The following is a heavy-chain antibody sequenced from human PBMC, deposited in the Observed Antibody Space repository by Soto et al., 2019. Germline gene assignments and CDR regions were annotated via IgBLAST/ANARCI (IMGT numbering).Heavy chain of an antibody. J-gene: IGHJ4*02. CDR3: AATGIAVAGTIDY. CDR1: GGSFSGYY. Sequence: SETLSLTCAVYGGSFSGYYWSWIRQPPGKGLEWIGYIYYSGSTNYNPSLKSRVTISVDTSKNQFSLKLSSVTAADTAVYYCAATGIAVAGTIDYWGQGTLVTVSS. V-gene: IGHV4-59*08. CDR2: IYYSGST. D-gene: IGHD6-19*01.